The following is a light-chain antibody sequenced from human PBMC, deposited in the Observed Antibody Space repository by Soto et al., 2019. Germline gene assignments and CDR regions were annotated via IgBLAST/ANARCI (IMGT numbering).Light chain of an antibody. J-gene: IGKJ2*01. CDR3: QQSYSTPRYT. CDR2: AAS. CDR1: QSISSY. V-gene: IGKV1-39*01. Sequence: DIQMTQSPSSLSAPVGDRVTIPCRASQSISSYLNWYQQKPGKAPKLLIYAASSLQSGVPSRFSGSGSGTDFTLTISSRQPEDFATYYCQQSYSTPRYTFGQGTKLEIK.